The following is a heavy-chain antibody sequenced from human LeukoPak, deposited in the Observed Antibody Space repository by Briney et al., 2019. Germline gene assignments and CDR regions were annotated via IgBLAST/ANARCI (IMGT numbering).Heavy chain of an antibody. D-gene: IGHD1-26*01. V-gene: IGHV3-7*01. CDR1: GFTFSSYW. Sequence: GGSLRLSCAASGFTFSSYWMSWVRQAPGKGLEWVANIKQDGSEKYYVDSVKGRLTISRDNAKNSLYLQMNSLRAEDTAVYYCARSSGDSSGWLRSIIVGATTSHTDPFDYWGQGTLVTVSS. CDR3: ARSSGDSSGWLRSIIVGATTSHTDPFDY. CDR2: IKQDGSEK. J-gene: IGHJ4*02.